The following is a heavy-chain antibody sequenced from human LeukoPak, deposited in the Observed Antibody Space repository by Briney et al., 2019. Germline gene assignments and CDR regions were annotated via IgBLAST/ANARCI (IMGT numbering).Heavy chain of an antibody. CDR1: VGSMSSGAYY. D-gene: IGHD6-6*01. CDR3: APYSSSIGSDY. CDR2: IYYSWST. Sequence: SETLSLTCTVSVGSMSSGAYYWSLIRQRPVKCLEWIGYIYYSWSTNYNPSLIIRVTISVDTSQTPSSLKLSSVTAADTAVYYCAPYSSSIGSDYWGQGTLVTVSS. V-gene: IGHV4-61*08. J-gene: IGHJ4*02.